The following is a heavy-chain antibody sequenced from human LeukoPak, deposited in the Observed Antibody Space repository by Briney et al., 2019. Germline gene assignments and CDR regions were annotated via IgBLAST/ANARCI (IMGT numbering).Heavy chain of an antibody. CDR1: GFTFSSYG. CDR2: ISYDGSNK. D-gene: IGHD3-10*01. J-gene: IGHJ6*02. Sequence: GGSLRLSCAASGFTFSSYGMHWVRQAPGKGLEWVAVISYDGSNKYYADSVKGRFTISRDNSKNTLYLQMNSLRAEDTTVYYCAKELNYFGSGSYYYGMDVWGQGTTVTVSS. CDR3: AKELNYFGSGSYYYGMDV. V-gene: IGHV3-30*18.